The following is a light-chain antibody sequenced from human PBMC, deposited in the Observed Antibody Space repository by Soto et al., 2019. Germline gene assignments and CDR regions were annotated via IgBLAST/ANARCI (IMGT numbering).Light chain of an antibody. CDR1: QSVSSRS. CDR2: DAS. CDR3: QQYAGSPRT. V-gene: IGKV3-20*01. Sequence: EIVLPQSPGTLSLSPGERATLSCMASQSVSSRSLAWYQQKPGQAPRLLISDASNRAADIPDRFSGSGSGTDFTLTINRLEPEDFAVYYCQQYAGSPRTFGQGTKVDIK. J-gene: IGKJ1*01.